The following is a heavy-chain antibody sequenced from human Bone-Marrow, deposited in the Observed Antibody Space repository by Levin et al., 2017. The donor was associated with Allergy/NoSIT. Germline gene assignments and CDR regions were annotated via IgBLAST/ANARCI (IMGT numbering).Heavy chain of an antibody. CDR2: LSSSGKTM. Sequence: LSLTCAVSGGSFSSSSYYWGWIRQGPGKGLEWLAYLSSSGKTMYYGDSVKGRFTISRDNVKKSLFLQMSSLRADDTAVYYCVRLAYSDDHFYNGMDVWGQGTTVIVSS. J-gene: IGHJ6*02. CDR3: VRLAYSDDHFYNGMDV. D-gene: IGHD2-21*01. V-gene: IGHV3-11*01. CDR1: GGSFSSSSYY.